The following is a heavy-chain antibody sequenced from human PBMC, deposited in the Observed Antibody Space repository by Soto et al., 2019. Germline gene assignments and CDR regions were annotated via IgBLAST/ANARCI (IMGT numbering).Heavy chain of an antibody. J-gene: IGHJ4*02. CDR1: GYTFINYH. D-gene: IGHD5-18*01. V-gene: IGHV1-46*01. Sequence: QVQLVQSGAEVKKPGASVKVSCKASGYTFINYHMHWVRQAPGQGLEWMGIINPSGGSTTYAQKFQGRVTLTTDTSTSTVYMELSNLRAEDTAVYYCARESSQWLHYWGQGTLVTVSS. CDR3: ARESSQWLHY. CDR2: INPSGGST.